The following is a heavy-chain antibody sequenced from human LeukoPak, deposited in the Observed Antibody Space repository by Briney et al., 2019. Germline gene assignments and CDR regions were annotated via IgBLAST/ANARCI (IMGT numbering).Heavy chain of an antibody. CDR1: GGSISSYY. V-gene: IGHV4-59*01. Sequence: SETLSLTCTVSGGSISSYYWSWIRQPPGKGLEWIGYTYYSGSTNYNPSLKSRVTISVDTSKNQFSLKLSSVTAADTAVYYCARVGYYYDSSGYSWLYFQHWGQGTLVTVSS. J-gene: IGHJ1*01. D-gene: IGHD3-22*01. CDR2: TYYSGST. CDR3: ARVGYYYDSSGYSWLYFQH.